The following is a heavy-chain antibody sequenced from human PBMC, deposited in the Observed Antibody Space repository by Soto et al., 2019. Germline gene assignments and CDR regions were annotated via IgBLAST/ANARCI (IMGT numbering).Heavy chain of an antibody. CDR2: ISAGGVDT. Sequence: GGSLRLSCVAAGFVFSGYAMSWVRQAPGKGLEWVSAISAGGVDTYYADSVKGRFTVSRANSKNTLYLQMNSLRAEDTAIYYCANVPIWCGGSSCYTEGFDSWGQGTLVTVSS. CDR3: ANVPIWCGGSSCYTEGFDS. D-gene: IGHD2-21*01. V-gene: IGHV3-23*01. J-gene: IGHJ4*02. CDR1: GFVFSGYA.